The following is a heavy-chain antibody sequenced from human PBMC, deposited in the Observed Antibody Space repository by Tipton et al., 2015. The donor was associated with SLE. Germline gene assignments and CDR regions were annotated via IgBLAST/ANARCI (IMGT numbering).Heavy chain of an antibody. J-gene: IGHJ6*03. V-gene: IGHV3-9*01. Sequence: SLRLSCAASGFTFHNYAMHWVRQAPGKGLEWVSGISWNSGNIVYVDSVKGRFTISRDNAKNSLYLEMSSLRAEDTALYYCAKNKQVLEPFYSFMDVWGKGTTVTVSS. D-gene: IGHD4/OR15-4a*01. CDR3: AKNKQVLEPFYSFMDV. CDR1: GFTFHNYA. CDR2: ISWNSGNI.